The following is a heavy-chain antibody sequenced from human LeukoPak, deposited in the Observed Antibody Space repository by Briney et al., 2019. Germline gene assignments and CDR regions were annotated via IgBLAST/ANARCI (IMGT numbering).Heavy chain of an antibody. CDR1: GFVFGHSW. CDR3: VRDRGYSTFDY. CDR2: INLDGSEI. Sequence: GGSLRLSCEASGFVFGHSWMSWVRQAPGKGLEWVANINLDGSEINYLDSLTGRLTISRDNATDSLYLQMNGLRAEDTAVYFCVRDRGYSTFDYWGQGTLVTVSS. D-gene: IGHD3-22*01. J-gene: IGHJ4*02. V-gene: IGHV3-7*03.